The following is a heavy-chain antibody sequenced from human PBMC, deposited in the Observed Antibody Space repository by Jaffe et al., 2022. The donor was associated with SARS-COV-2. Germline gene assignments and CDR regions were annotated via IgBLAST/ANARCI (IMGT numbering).Heavy chain of an antibody. CDR2: ISISTI. Sequence: EVQLVESGGGLVQPGGSLRLSCAASGFTFSSYSMNWVRQAPGKGLEWVSYISISTIYYADSVKGRFTISRDNAKNSLYLQMNSLRDEDTAVYYCARDLYYDYVWGSYRYSSEGANDYWGQGTLVTVSS. CDR3: ARDLYYDYVWGSYRYSSEGANDY. D-gene: IGHD3-16*02. CDR1: GFTFSSYS. V-gene: IGHV3-48*02. J-gene: IGHJ4*02.